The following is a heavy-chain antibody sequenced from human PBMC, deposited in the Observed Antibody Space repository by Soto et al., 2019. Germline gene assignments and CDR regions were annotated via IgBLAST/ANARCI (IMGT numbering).Heavy chain of an antibody. D-gene: IGHD2-15*01. V-gene: IGHV3-48*01. Sequence: GGSLILSCAASGFTFSTYSMSWVRQAPGKGLEWVSYISSISNTIYYADSVKGRFTISRDNAKNSLYLHMNSLSAEDTAVYYCARDRGCSGGICYRDLGYWGQGTLVTVSS. CDR3: ARDRGCSGGICYRDLGY. CDR1: GFTFSTYS. J-gene: IGHJ4*02. CDR2: ISSISNTI.